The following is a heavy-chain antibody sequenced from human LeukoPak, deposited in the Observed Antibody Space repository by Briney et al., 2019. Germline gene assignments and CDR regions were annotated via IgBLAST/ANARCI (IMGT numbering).Heavy chain of an antibody. CDR3: ARSCPSYYYGSSGYQGAFDI. V-gene: IGHV4-39*01. Sequence: SETLSLTCTVSGGSISSSSYYWGWIRQPPGKGLEWIGSIYYSGSTYYNPSLKSRVTISVDTSKNQFSLKLSSVTAADTAVYYCARSCPSYYYGSSGYQGAFDIWGQGTMVTVSS. J-gene: IGHJ3*02. CDR1: GGSISSSSYY. CDR2: IYYSGST. D-gene: IGHD3-22*01.